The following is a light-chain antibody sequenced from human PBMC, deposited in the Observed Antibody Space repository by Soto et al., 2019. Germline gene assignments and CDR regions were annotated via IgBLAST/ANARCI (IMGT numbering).Light chain of an antibody. V-gene: IGKV1-5*03. CDR2: KAS. CDR3: QQYNSYSHT. CDR1: QSICSW. J-gene: IGKJ2*01. Sequence: DIQMTQSPSTLSASVGDRVTITCRASQSICSWLAWYQQKPGKAPKLLIYKASSLESGVPSRFSGSGSGTEFTLTISSLQPDDFATYYRQQYNSYSHTFGQGTKVDIK.